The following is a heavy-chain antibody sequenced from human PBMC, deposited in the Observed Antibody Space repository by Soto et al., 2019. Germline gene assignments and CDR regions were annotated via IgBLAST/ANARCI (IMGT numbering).Heavy chain of an antibody. CDR2: IYDSGST. D-gene: IGHD2-15*01. J-gene: IGHJ4*02. Sequence: QVQLQESGPGLVKPSQTLSLTCTVSGGSISSGGYYWSWIRQHPGKGLEWIGYIYDSGSTYYNPSLKSRVTISVDTSKNQFSLKMSSVTAADTAVYYCARGSTVAATLFDYWGQGTLVTVSS. CDR1: GGSISSGGYY. CDR3: ARGSTVAATLFDY. V-gene: IGHV4-31*03.